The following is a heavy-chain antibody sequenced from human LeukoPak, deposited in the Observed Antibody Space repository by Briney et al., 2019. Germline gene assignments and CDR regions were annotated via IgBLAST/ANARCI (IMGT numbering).Heavy chain of an antibody. J-gene: IGHJ4*02. D-gene: IGHD4-17*01. Sequence: PSETLSLTCAVYGGSFSGYYWSWIRQPPGKGLEWIGEINHSGSTNYNPSLKSRVTISVDTSKNQFSLKLSSVTAADTAVYYCASKYGDYPYWGQGTLVTVSS. CDR3: ASKYGDYPY. CDR2: INHSGST. V-gene: IGHV4-34*01. CDR1: GGSFSGYY.